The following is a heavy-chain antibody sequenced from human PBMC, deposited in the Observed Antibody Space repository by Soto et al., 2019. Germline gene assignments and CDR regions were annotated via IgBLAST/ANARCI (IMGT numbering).Heavy chain of an antibody. D-gene: IGHD1-26*01. CDR1: GFTFSSYA. V-gene: IGHV3-23*01. CDR2: IGGTGGFVT. CDR3: ANGPIVGANCDYYEMDV. J-gene: IGHJ6*02. Sequence: PGGSLRLSCAASGFTFSSYAMSWVRQAPGKGLEWVSAIGGTGGFVTYYADSVKGRFTISRDNSKNTLYLQMDNLRAEDTAHYFCANGPIVGANCDYYEMDVWGRGTTVTVSS.